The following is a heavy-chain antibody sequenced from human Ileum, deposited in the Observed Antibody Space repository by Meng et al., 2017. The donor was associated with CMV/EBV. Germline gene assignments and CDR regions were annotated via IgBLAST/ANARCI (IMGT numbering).Heavy chain of an antibody. CDR2: ISNNGNSE. J-gene: IGHJ4*02. CDR3: ARERELPWRYFDY. V-gene: IGHV3-30*03. Sequence: GESLKISCAASGFTFTSYAMDWVRQAPGKGLEWVAVISNNGNSEFYAASVKGRFTISRDNSNNTLYLQMNRLRPEDTAVYYCARERELPWRYFDYWGQGTLVNVSS. CDR1: GFTFTSYA. D-gene: IGHD1-26*01.